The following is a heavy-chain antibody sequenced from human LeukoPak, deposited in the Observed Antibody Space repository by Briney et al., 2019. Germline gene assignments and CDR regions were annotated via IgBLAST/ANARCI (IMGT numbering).Heavy chain of an antibody. CDR1: GGSISSGNYY. J-gene: IGHJ3*02. CDR3: ARLASYDSSGYYPSDAFDI. D-gene: IGHD3-22*01. V-gene: IGHV4-39*01. CDR2: IYYSGST. Sequence: SETLSLTCTVSGGSISSGNYYWGWIRQPPGKGLEWIGNIYYSGSTYYNPSLKSRVTISVDTSKNQFSLKLSSVTAADTAVHYCARLASYDSSGYYPSDAFDIWGQGTMVTVSS.